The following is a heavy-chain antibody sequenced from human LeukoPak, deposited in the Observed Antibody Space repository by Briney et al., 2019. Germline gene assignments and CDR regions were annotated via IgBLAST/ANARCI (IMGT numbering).Heavy chain of an antibody. CDR2: IYYSGST. V-gene: IGHV4-59*01. CDR1: GGSISSYY. D-gene: IGHD1-14*01. CDR3: ARDHPEGAFDI. J-gene: IGHJ3*02. Sequence: SETLSLTCTVSGGSISSYYWSWIRQPPGKGLEWIGYIYYSGSTNYNPSLKSRVTISVDTSKNQFSLKLSSVTAADTAVYYCARDHPEGAFDIWGQGTMVTVSS.